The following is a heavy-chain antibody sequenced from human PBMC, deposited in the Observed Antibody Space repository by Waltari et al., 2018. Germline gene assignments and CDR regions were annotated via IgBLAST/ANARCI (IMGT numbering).Heavy chain of an antibody. Sequence: EVQLVESGGGLVQPGRSLRLSCAASGFRFDDYAMPWVRQAPGKGLEWVSGISWKSDSIGYADSVKGRFTISRDNAKNSLYLQMNSLRTEDMALYYCARGYCSSANCNPDYWGQGTLVTVSS. J-gene: IGHJ4*02. CDR2: ISWKSDSI. V-gene: IGHV3-9*03. D-gene: IGHD2-2*01. CDR3: ARGYCSSANCNPDY. CDR1: GFRFDDYA.